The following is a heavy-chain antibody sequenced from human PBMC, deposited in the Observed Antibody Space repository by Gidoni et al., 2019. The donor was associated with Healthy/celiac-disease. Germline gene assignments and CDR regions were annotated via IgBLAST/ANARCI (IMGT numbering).Heavy chain of an antibody. CDR3: ARAYCSSTSCSNNYFDY. V-gene: IGHV4-34*01. CDR2: INHSGST. D-gene: IGHD2-2*01. J-gene: IGHJ4*02. CDR1: GGSFSGYY. Sequence: QVQLQQWGAGLLKPPETLSLTCAVYGGSFSGYYWSWIRQPPGKGLEWIGEINHSGSTNYNPSLKSRVTISVDTSKNQFSLKLSSVTAADTAVYYCARAYCSSTSCSNNYFDYWGQGTLVTVSS.